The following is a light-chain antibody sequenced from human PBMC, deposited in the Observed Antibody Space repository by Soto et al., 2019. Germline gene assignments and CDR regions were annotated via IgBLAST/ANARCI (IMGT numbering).Light chain of an antibody. J-gene: IGKJ4*01. CDR1: QSVSSSY. V-gene: IGKV3-20*01. CDR2: GAS. CDR3: QQYGSSPFT. Sequence: EIVLTQSPVTLSLSPGERATLSCRASQSVSSSYLAWYQQKPGQAPRLLIYGASSRATGIPDRFSGSGSGTDLTLTISRLEPEDFAVYYCQQYGSSPFTFGGGTKVDIK.